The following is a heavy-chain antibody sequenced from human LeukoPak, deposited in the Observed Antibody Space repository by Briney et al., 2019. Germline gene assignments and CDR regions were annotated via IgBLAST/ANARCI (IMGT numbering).Heavy chain of an antibody. D-gene: IGHD3-16*02. Sequence: SETLSLTCTVSGGSISSSSYFWGWIRQPPGKGLEWIGSIYYSGSTYYNPSLKSRVTMSVDTSKNQFSLKLSSVTAADTAVYCCARTTIYVWGSYRYHDAFDIWGQGTMVTVSS. CDR2: IYYSGST. J-gene: IGHJ3*02. CDR1: GGSISSSSYF. V-gene: IGHV4-39*01. CDR3: ARTTIYVWGSYRYHDAFDI.